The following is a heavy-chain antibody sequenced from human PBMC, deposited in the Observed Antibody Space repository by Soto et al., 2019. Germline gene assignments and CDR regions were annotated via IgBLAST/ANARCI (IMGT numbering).Heavy chain of an antibody. CDR2: VNPYGTSS. D-gene: IGHD2-21*02. CDR1: GYSSSNYY. CDR3: TSVTTIWSN. Sequence: QVQVAQSGAEVKEPGASVKVSCKASGYSSSNYYTHWVRQAPGQGLEWMGIVNPYGTSSNYAQSFQGRVTLTRDTSTHTDYMELSRLTADDTAVYYCTSVTTIWSNWGQGTLVTVSS. V-gene: IGHV1-46*01. J-gene: IGHJ4*02.